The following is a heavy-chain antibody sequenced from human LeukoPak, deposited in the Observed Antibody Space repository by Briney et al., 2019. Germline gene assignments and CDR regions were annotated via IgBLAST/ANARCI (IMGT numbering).Heavy chain of an antibody. J-gene: IGHJ5*02. CDR1: GGSISSYY. Sequence: SETLSLTCTVSGGSISSYYWSWIRQPPGKGLEWIGYIYYSGSTNYNPSLKSRVTISVDTSKNQFSLKLSSVTAADTAVYYCARVLRGSQNWFDPWGQGTLVTVSS. V-gene: IGHV4-59*01. D-gene: IGHD1-26*01. CDR2: IYYSGST. CDR3: ARVLRGSQNWFDP.